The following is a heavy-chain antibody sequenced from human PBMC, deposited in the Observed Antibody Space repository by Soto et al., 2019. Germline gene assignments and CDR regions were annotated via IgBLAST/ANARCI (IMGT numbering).Heavy chain of an antibody. CDR2: IIPIFGTA. Sequence: SVKVSCKASGGTFSSYAISWVRQAPGQGLEWMGGIIPIFGTANYAQKFQGRVTITADESTSTAYMELSSLRSEDTAVYYCARDLTAATRQQNAFDIWGQGTMVTVS. V-gene: IGHV1-69*13. CDR3: ARDLTAATRQQNAFDI. J-gene: IGHJ3*02. D-gene: IGHD6-25*01. CDR1: GGTFSSYA.